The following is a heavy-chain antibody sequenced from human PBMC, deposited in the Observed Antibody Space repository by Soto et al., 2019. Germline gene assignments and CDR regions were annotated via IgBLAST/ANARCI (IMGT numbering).Heavy chain of an antibody. Sequence: EVQLLESGGDLVRPGGSLRLSCVDSGSTFSSYAMSWVRQAPGKGPEWVEGISSSGGRTDYADSVKGRFVISRDNSKNSLYLQMNSLRVEDTAIYYCARDRRFYYDSSGHYYYFEHWGQGTLVGVSS. CDR3: ARDRRFYYDSSGHYYYFEH. J-gene: IGHJ4*02. CDR2: ISSSGGRT. V-gene: IGHV3-23*01. D-gene: IGHD3-22*01. CDR1: GSTFSSYA.